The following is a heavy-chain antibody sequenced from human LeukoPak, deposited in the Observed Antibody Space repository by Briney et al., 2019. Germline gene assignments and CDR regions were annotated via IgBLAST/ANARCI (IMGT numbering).Heavy chain of an antibody. V-gene: IGHV2-5*02. CDR2: IYWDDDK. CDR3: AHSRAGIASPDTGNYFDY. Sequence: SGPTLVNPTQTLTLTCTFSGFSLSTRGVGVGWIRQPPGKALEWLALIYWDDDKRYRPSLKSRLTITRDTSKNQVVLTVTNMDPLDTATYYCAHSRAGIASPDTGNYFDYWGQGTLVTVSS. CDR1: GFSLSTRGVG. J-gene: IGHJ4*02. D-gene: IGHD6-13*01.